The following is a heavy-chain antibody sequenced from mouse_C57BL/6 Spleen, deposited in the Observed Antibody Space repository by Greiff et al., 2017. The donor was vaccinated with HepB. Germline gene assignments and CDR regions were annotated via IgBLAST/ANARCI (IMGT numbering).Heavy chain of an antibody. CDR3: ARQGITTVVAPDWYFDV. D-gene: IGHD1-1*01. CDR2: ISSGGSYT. J-gene: IGHJ1*03. V-gene: IGHV5-6*01. CDR1: GFTFSSYG. Sequence: EVKLMESGGDLVKPGGSLKLSCAASGFTFSSYGMSWVRQTPDKRLEWVATISSGGSYTYYPDSVKGRFTISRDNAKNPLYLQMSSLKSEDTAMYYCARQGITTVVAPDWYFDVWGTGTTVTVSS.